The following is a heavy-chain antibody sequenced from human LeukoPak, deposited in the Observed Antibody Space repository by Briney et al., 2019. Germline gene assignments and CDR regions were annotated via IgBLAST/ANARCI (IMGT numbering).Heavy chain of an antibody. J-gene: IGHJ6*03. D-gene: IGHD1-7*01. V-gene: IGHV3-48*03. CDR2: TSSSGNTI. CDR3: ARGDNWNSYYYYYMDV. Sequence: GGSLRLFCAASGFTFSNYEMNWVRQASGKGLEWVSYTSSSGNTIYYGDSVKGRFTISRDNAKNSLYLQMNSLRAEDTAVYYCARGDNWNSYYYYYMDVWGKGTTVTVSS. CDR1: GFTFSNYE.